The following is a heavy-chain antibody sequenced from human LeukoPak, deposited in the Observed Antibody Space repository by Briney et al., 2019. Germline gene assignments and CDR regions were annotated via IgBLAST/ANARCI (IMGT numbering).Heavy chain of an antibody. CDR1: GFTVSSNY. CDR3: ARAQYGHNYYFDY. D-gene: IGHD1-1*01. CDR2: IYSGGST. J-gene: IGHJ4*02. Sequence: PGGSLRLSCAASGFTVSSNYMSWVRQAPGKGLEWVSVIYSGGSTYYADSVKGRFTISRDNSKNTLYLQMNSLRAEDTAVYYCARAQYGHNYYFDYWGQGNLVTVSS. V-gene: IGHV3-53*05.